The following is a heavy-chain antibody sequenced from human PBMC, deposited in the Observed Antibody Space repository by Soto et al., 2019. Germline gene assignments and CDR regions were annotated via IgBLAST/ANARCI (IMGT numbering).Heavy chain of an antibody. V-gene: IGHV1-2*02. CDR3: ARGGGVGVAGSAAFDM. CDR2: INPATGAA. Sequence: QLHLVQSGAVVKKPGASVTVSCSASGYPVTAYYMHWVRQAPGRGLEWMGGINPATGAAKYTQTFQGRVTRPRDTSTGTVFMELSGRTSEDTAVFYWARGGGVGVAGSAAFDMWGQGTLVTVSS. J-gene: IGHJ3*02. D-gene: IGHD3-3*01. CDR1: GYPVTAYY.